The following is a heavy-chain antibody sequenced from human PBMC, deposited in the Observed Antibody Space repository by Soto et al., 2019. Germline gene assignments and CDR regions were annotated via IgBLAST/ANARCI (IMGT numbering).Heavy chain of an antibody. CDR1: GFTFSSYA. Sequence: EVQLLESGGGLVQPGGSLRLSCAASGFTFSSYAMSWVRQAPGKGLEWVSAISGSGGSTYDADSVKGRFTISRDNSKNTLYLQMNSLRAEDTAVYYCAKDHAIFGVVLGMDVWGQGTTVTVSS. CDR2: ISGSGGST. CDR3: AKDHAIFGVVLGMDV. J-gene: IGHJ6*02. D-gene: IGHD3-3*01. V-gene: IGHV3-23*01.